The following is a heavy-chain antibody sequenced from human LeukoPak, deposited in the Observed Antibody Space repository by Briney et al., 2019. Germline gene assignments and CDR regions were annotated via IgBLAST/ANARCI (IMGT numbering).Heavy chain of an antibody. CDR2: INSDGSWT. V-gene: IGHV3-74*01. D-gene: IGHD2/OR15-2a*01. J-gene: IGHJ4*02. CDR1: GNYW. Sequence: GGSLRLSCAASGNYWMHWVRQAPGKGLVWVSHINSDGSWTSYADSVKGRFSISKDNAKNTVYLQMNNLRAEDTAVYYCVSFYEAYWGRGTLVTVSS. CDR3: VSFYEAY.